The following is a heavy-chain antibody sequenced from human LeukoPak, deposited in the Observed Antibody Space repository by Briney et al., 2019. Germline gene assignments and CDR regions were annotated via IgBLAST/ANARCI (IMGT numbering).Heavy chain of an antibody. V-gene: IGHV5-51*01. J-gene: IGHJ5*02. Sequence: GESLKIPCKGSGYSFTSYWIGWVRQMPGKGLEWMGIIYPGDSDTRYSPSFQGQVTISADKSISTAYLQWSSLKASDTAMYYCARARTPGYSSNWFDPWGQGTLVTVSS. CDR3: ARARTPGYSSNWFDP. CDR1: GYSFTSYW. D-gene: IGHD6-19*01. CDR2: IYPGDSDT.